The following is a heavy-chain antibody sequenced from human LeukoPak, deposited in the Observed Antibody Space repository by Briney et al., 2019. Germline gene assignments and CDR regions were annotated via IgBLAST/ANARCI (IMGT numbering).Heavy chain of an antibody. V-gene: IGHV1-69*13. D-gene: IGHD2-15*01. J-gene: IGHJ4*02. CDR2: IIPIFGTA. Sequence: GASVKVSCKASGGTFSSYAISWVRQAPGQGLEWMGGIIPIFGTANYAQKFQGRVTITADESTSTAYMELSSLRSEDTAVYYCARGERYCSGGSCYSELDYWGQGTLDTVSS. CDR1: GGTFSSYA. CDR3: ARGERYCSGGSCYSELDY.